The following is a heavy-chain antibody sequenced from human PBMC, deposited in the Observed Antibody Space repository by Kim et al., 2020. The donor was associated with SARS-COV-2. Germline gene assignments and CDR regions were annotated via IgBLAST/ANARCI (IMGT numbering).Heavy chain of an antibody. CDR2: ISAYNGNT. V-gene: IGHV1-18*01. CDR1: GYTFTSYG. CDR3: ARGSYYGSGSLGGAFDI. J-gene: IGHJ3*02. D-gene: IGHD3-10*01. Sequence: ASVKVSCKASGYTFTSYGISWVRQAPGQGLEWMGWISAYNGNTNYAQKLQGRVTMTTDTSTSTAYMELRSLRSDDTAVYYCARGSYYGSGSLGGAFDIWGQGTMVTVSS.